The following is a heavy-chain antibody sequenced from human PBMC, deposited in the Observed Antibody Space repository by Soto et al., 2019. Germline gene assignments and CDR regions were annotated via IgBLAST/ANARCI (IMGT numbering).Heavy chain of an antibody. Sequence: QVQLVESGGGVVQPGRSLRLSCAASGFTFSSYGMHWVRQAPGKGLEWVAVISYDGSNKYYADSVKGRFTISRDNSKNTLYLQMNSLRAEDTAVYYCAKGFPFEDVWGPGTTVTVSS. J-gene: IGHJ6*02. V-gene: IGHV3-30*18. CDR2: ISYDGSNK. CDR1: GFTFSSYG. CDR3: AKGFPFEDV.